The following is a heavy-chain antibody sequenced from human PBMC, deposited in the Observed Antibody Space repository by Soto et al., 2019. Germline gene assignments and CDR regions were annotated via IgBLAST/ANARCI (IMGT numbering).Heavy chain of an antibody. V-gene: IGHV1-69*04. J-gene: IGHJ6*02. D-gene: IGHD6-13*01. CDR2: IIPILGIA. CDR3: ARGTHSSSWDYGMDV. Sequence: GPPVKVSCKASGYTFTSYYISWVRHAPGQGLEWMGRIIPILGIANYAQKFQGRVTITADKSTSTAYMELSSLRSEDTAVYYCARGTHSSSWDYGMDVWGQGTTVTVSS. CDR1: GYTFTSYY.